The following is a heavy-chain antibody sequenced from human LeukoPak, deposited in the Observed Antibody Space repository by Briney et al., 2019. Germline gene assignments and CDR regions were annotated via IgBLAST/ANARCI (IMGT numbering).Heavy chain of an antibody. CDR2: IHHTGRI. J-gene: IGHJ5*02. Sequence: SETLSLTCAVSGGSVNNDNWWSWVRQSPGQGLEWFGEIHHTGRINYNPSLKSRVTISVDKSKNQFSLELTSVTAADTAVYYCARGDHGDSRFDPWGQGTLVTVSS. CDR1: GGSVNNDNW. CDR3: ARGDHGDSRFDP. D-gene: IGHD4-17*01. V-gene: IGHV4-4*02.